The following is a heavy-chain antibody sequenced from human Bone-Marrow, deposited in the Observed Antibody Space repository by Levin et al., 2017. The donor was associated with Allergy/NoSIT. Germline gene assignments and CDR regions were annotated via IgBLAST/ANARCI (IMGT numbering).Heavy chain of an antibody. CDR1: GFTFKNAW. J-gene: IGHJ6*02. D-gene: IGHD3-3*01. V-gene: IGHV3-15*01. CDR3: ATTNYDFWSGYGHYDMDV. CDR2: IKSKFDGEIR. Sequence: KPGESLKISCAASGFTFKNAWMNWVRQAPGKGLEWVGRIKSKFDGEIRDYAAPVKGRFTISRDDSKDTLYLQMNSLKTEDTAVYYCATTNYDFWSGYGHYDMDVWGQGTTVTVPS.